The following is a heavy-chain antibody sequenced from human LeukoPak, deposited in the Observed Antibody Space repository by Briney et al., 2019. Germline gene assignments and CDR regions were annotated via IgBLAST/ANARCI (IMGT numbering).Heavy chain of an antibody. CDR1: GYSFTSYL. CDR2: IDPSDSYT. V-gene: IGHV5-10-1*01. CDR3: ARHPGPATVRFGA. D-gene: IGHD3-10*01. Sequence: GESLRISCKGSGYSFTSYLISWVRQMPGKGLEWMGRIDPSDSYTNYSPSFQGHVTISADKSISTAYLQWSSLKASDTAMYYCARHPGPATVRFGAWGQGTLVTVSS. J-gene: IGHJ5*02.